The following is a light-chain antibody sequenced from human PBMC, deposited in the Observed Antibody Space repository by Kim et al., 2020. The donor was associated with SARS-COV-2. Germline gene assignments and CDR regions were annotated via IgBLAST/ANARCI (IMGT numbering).Light chain of an antibody. Sequence: SSGERATLSCRASQTINNKLVWYQQKPGQAPRLLIYDATTRATGVPARVIGSGSETDFTLTISSLQSEDFAVYYCQQSNDWPPLTFGQGTKVDIK. V-gene: IGKV3-15*01. CDR1: QTINNK. CDR3: QQSNDWPPLT. CDR2: DAT. J-gene: IGKJ1*01.